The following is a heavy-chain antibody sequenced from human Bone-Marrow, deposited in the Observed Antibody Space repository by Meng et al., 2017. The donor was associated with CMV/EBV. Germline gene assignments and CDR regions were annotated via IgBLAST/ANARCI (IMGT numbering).Heavy chain of an antibody. V-gene: IGHV4-34*01. D-gene: IGHD2/OR15-2a*01. CDR3: ARDPLVNRGAFDI. CDR1: GGSFSGYY. Sequence: SETLSLTFAVYGGSFSGYYWSWIRQPPGKGLEWIGEINHSGSTNYNPSLKSRVTISVDTSKNQFSLKLSSVTAADTAVYYCARDPLVNRGAFDIWGQGTMVTVSS. J-gene: IGHJ3*02. CDR2: INHSGST.